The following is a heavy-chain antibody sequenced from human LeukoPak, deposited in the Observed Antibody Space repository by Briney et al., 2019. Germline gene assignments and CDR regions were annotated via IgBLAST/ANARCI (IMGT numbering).Heavy chain of an antibody. Sequence: SETLSLTCAVSGVSISSYYWTWIRQPPGKGLEWIGYIYYSGRTNYNPSLRSRVTISVATSKNEFSLKLSSVTAADTAVYYCAGGPIGYCSSASCRFDYWGQGTLVTVSS. CDR2: IYYSGRT. V-gene: IGHV4-59*08. CDR3: AGGPIGYCSSASCRFDY. D-gene: IGHD2-2*03. CDR1: GVSISSYY. J-gene: IGHJ4*02.